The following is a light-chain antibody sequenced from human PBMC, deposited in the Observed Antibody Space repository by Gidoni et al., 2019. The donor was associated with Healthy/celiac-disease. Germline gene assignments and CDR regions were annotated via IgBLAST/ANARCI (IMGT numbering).Light chain of an antibody. J-gene: IGKJ5*01. V-gene: IGKV4-1*01. CDR2: WAS. CDR1: QSVLYSSNNKNY. Sequence: DIVMTQSPDSLAVSLGERATINCKSSQSVLYSSNNKNYLAWYQQKPGQPPKLLIYWASTRESGVLDRFSGSGSGTDFTLTISSLQAEDVAVYYCQQYYSTPLTFXXXTRLEIK. CDR3: QQYYSTPLT.